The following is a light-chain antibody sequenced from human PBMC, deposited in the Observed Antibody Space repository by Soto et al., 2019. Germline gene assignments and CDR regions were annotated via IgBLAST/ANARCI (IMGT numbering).Light chain of an antibody. J-gene: IGLJ2*01. CDR1: SSDFGGYNY. Sequence: QSVLTQPPSASGSPGQSVTISCTGTSSDFGGYNYVSWYQQHPGKAPKLVIYEVTKRPSGVPDRFSGSKSDNTASLTVSGLQAEDEADYYCSSYVGSMVFGGGTKLTVL. CDR3: SSYVGSMV. V-gene: IGLV2-8*01. CDR2: EVT.